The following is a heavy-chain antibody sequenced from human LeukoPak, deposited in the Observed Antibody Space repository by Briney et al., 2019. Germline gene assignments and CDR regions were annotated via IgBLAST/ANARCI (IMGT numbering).Heavy chain of an antibody. D-gene: IGHD3-22*01. CDR3: ARPNYYDSSGEFDY. CDR1: GGTFSSYA. J-gene: IGHJ4*02. V-gene: IGHV1-69*05. Sequence: SVKVSCKASGGTFSSYAISWVRQAPGQGLEWMGGIIPIFGTADYAQKFQGRVTITTDESTSTAYMELSSLRSEDTAVYYCARPNYYDSSGEFDYWGQGTLVTVSS. CDR2: IIPIFGTA.